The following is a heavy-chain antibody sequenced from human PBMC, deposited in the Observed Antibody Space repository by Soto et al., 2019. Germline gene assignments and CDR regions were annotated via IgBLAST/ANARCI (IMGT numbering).Heavy chain of an antibody. CDR1: GDIFTKYT. CDR2: SIPISGVP. CDR3: AMNFCRTGDCYHGGWYDP. J-gene: IGHJ5*02. D-gene: IGHD2-21*02. V-gene: IGHV1-69*12. Sequence: QVQLVQSGAEMRKPGSSVKVSCTACGDIFTKYTINWVRQAPGQGLEWMGGSIPISGVPNYAQKFRGRVTIPADESTSTVYMELSSLRSDDTAIYYCAMNFCRTGDCYHGGWYDPWGQGTLVTVSS.